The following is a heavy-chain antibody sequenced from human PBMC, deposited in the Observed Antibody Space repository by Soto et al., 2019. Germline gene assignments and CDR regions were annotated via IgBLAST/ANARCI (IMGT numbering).Heavy chain of an antibody. CDR1: GFTFNSYS. V-gene: IGHV3-48*02. D-gene: IGHD4-17*01. CDR2: ISSYSSSI. Sequence: SGGSVRLSCAASGFTFNSYSMAWVRQAPGKGLEWVSYISSYSSSIYYADSVQGRFTISRDNAKNSLYLQMSSLRDGDTAVYYCARQRSYFDSWGQGTLVTVSS. J-gene: IGHJ4*02. CDR3: ARQRSYFDS.